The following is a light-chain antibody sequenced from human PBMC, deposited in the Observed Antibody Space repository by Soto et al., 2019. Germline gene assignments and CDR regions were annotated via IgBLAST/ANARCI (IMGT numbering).Light chain of an antibody. Sequence: QSALTQPASVSGSPGQSITISCTGTSSDVGGYNYVSWYQQHPGKAPKLMIYEVSNRPSGVSNRFSGSKSGNTASLTISGLQAEDEADYYFSSYTSSSIDYVFGTGTKLPVL. CDR3: SSYTSSSIDYV. V-gene: IGLV2-14*01. J-gene: IGLJ1*01. CDR2: EVS. CDR1: SSDVGGYNY.